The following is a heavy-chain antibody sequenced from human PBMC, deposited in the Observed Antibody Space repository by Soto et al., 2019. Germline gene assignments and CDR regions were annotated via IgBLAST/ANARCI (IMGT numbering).Heavy chain of an antibody. V-gene: IGHV1-3*04. Sequence: ASVKVSCKASGYTFTNNVIHWLRQAPGQTLEWMGWIHTAKGNTKYSQKFEARVTLTRDTAASTAYMELNSLRSDDTAVYYCVRDPIWTYTWNYARLNYLDPWGQGTLVTVSS. CDR3: VRDPIWTYTWNYARLNYLDP. D-gene: IGHD1-7*01. CDR2: IHTAKGNT. J-gene: IGHJ5*02. CDR1: GYTFTNNV.